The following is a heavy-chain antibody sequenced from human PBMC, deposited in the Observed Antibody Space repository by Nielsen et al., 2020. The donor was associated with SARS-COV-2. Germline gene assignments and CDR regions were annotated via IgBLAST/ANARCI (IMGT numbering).Heavy chain of an antibody. J-gene: IGHJ3*02. CDR1: GFTFSIYW. CDR2: ISWNSGSI. V-gene: IGHV3-9*01. CDR3: AKVGAAAGTDAFDI. Sequence: SLKISCAASGFTFSIYWIHWVRQAPGKGLEWVSGISWNSGSIGYADSVKGRFTISRDNAKNSLYLQMNSLRAEDTALYYCAKVGAAAGTDAFDIWGQGTMVTVSS. D-gene: IGHD6-13*01.